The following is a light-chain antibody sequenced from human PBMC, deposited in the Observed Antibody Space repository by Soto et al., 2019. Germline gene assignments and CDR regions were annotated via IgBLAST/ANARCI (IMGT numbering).Light chain of an antibody. CDR2: AAS. CDR3: QQYNNWPRT. CDR1: QSVFSN. V-gene: IGKV3-15*01. J-gene: IGKJ1*01. Sequence: EIVMTHSPAALSVSPWEIASLSCRASQSVFSNLAWYQQKPGLAPSLLIYAASTRATGIPARFSGSGSGTEFTLTISSLQSEDFAVYYCQQYNNWPRTFGHGTKVDIK.